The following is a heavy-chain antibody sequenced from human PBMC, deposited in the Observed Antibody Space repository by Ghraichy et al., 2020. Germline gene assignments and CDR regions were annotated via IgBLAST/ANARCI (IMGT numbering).Heavy chain of an antibody. J-gene: IGHJ5*02. CDR2: FVPMLSVA. V-gene: IGHV1-69*02. D-gene: IGHD5-18*01. Sequence: SVKVSCKPSGGNFSTYTFNWVLQAPVQGLEWMGMFVPMLSVADYAQKFQGRLTLTTDTSTNTAYMELSSLRSDDTAFYYCASGPGYSSYHWGQGPLVTVSS. CDR3: ASGPGYSSYH. CDR1: GGNFSTYT.